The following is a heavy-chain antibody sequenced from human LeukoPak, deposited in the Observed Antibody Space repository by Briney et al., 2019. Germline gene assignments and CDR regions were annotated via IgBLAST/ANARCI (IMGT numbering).Heavy chain of an antibody. J-gene: IGHJ4*02. CDR2: ISSGSGYI. CDR3: ARGPKSIAATEPYFFDY. D-gene: IGHD6-13*01. Sequence: GGSLRLSCAASGFSFTSYSMNWVRQAPGKGLEWVSSISSGSGYIFYADSLKGRFTISRDNAKTSLYLQMNSLGAEDTAVYYCARGPKSIAATEPYFFDYWGQGTQVTVSS. CDR1: GFSFTSYS. V-gene: IGHV3-21*01.